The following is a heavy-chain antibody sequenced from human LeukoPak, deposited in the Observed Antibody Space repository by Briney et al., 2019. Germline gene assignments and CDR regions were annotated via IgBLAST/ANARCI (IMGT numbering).Heavy chain of an antibody. Sequence: GGSLRLSCAASRFTFGSFDMHWVRRAPGKGLEWVTFIRFDGSNKYYADSVKGRFTISRDNSKNTLYLQMSSLRPEDTAVYYCARQIGVSIDYWGQGTLVTVSS. CDR1: RFTFGSFD. D-gene: IGHD5/OR15-5a*01. CDR3: ARQIGVSIDY. V-gene: IGHV3-30*02. J-gene: IGHJ4*02. CDR2: IRFDGSNK.